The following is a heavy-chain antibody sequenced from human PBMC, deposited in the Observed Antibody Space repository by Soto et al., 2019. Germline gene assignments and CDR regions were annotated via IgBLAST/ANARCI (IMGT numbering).Heavy chain of an antibody. CDR2: IIPIFGTA. D-gene: IGHD1-7*01. Sequence: ASVKGSCKASGGTLSSYAISWVRQAPGQGLEWMGGIIPIFGTANYAQKFQGRVTITADESTSTAYMELSSLRSEDTAVYYCAGPPELTRIYYYYGMDVWGQGTTVTVSS. V-gene: IGHV1-69*13. CDR1: GGTLSSYA. CDR3: AGPPELTRIYYYYGMDV. J-gene: IGHJ6*02.